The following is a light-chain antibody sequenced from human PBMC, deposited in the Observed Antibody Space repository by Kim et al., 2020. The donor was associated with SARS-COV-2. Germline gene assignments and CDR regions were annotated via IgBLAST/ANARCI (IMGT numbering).Light chain of an antibody. CDR1: QNINNW. CDR2: KAS. J-gene: IGKJ4*01. V-gene: IGKV1-5*03. Sequence: DIQMTQSPSTLSASVGDRVTITCRASQNINNWLAWYQQKPGKATNLLIYKASSLESGVPSKFSGSGSGTEFTLTISSLQPDDFATYYCQQYDSYPLTFGGGTKVDIK. CDR3: QQYDSYPLT.